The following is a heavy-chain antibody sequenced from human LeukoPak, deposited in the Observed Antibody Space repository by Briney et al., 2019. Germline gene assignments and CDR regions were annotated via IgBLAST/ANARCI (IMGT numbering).Heavy chain of an antibody. CDR2: ISGSGGST. J-gene: IGHJ3*02. CDR1: GFTFRSYA. D-gene: IGHD3-10*01. V-gene: IGHV3-23*01. Sequence: GGSLRLSCAASGFTFRSYAMSWVRQAPGKGLEWVSAISGSGGSTYYADSVKGRFTISRDNAKNSLYLQMNSLRAEDTAVYYCARNYGSGSYYDAFDIWGQGTMVTVSS. CDR3: ARNYGSGSYYDAFDI.